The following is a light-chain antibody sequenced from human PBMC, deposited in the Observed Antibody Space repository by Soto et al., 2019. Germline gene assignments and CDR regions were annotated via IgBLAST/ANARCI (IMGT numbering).Light chain of an antibody. V-gene: IGKV3-20*01. CDR1: QSVSSSY. CDR3: QQYGSSPLT. CDR2: GAS. Sequence: ELVLTQSPGTLSLSPGERATLSCRASQSVSSSYLAWYQQKPGQAPRLLIYGASSRATGIPDRFSGSGSGTDFTLTISRLEPEDFAVYYCQQYGSSPLTCGGGTKVDIK. J-gene: IGKJ4*01.